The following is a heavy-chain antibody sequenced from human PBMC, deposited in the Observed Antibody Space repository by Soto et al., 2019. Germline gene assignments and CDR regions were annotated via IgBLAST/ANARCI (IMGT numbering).Heavy chain of an antibody. CDR1: GYTFISYA. CDR3: AREGWVLDD. J-gene: IGHJ4*02. Sequence: QVQLVQSGAEERKPGASVKLSCRASGYTFISYAIHWVRQAPGQRLEWMGWVNPATGHTEYSQKFQGRVTITRDTSAKTGYMELSSLRSEDTAVYYCAREGWVLDDWGQGTLVTVPS. V-gene: IGHV1-3*05. CDR2: VNPATGHT. D-gene: IGHD2-15*01.